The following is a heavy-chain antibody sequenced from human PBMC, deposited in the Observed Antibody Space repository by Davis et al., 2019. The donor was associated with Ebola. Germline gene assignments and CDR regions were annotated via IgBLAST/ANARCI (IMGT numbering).Heavy chain of an antibody. CDR2: IAYDQSTK. J-gene: IGHJ4*02. CDR3: AKESNNAFGNYAFEY. V-gene: IGHV3-30-3*01. Sequence: PGGSLRLSCAASGFTFSRYAMHWVRQAPGKGLEWVTAIAYDQSTKYYADSVKGRFTISRDNSKNTVFLQMNSLRAEDTAVYYCAKESNNAFGNYAFEYWGQGTLVTVSS. CDR1: GFTFSRYA. D-gene: IGHD4-11*01.